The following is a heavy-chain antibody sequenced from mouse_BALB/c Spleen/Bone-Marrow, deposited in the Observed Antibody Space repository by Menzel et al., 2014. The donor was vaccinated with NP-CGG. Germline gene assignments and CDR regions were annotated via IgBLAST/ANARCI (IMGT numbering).Heavy chain of an antibody. V-gene: IGHV1S135*01. Sequence: EVQLVESGPELVKPGASVKVSCKASDYAFTRYNIYWAKQSHGKSLEWIGYIDPYSGGTNYNQKFKGKATLTVDKSSSTAYMHLNSLTSEDSAVYYCARELSRAMDYWGQGTSVTVSS. J-gene: IGHJ4*01. CDR3: ARELSRAMDY. D-gene: IGHD1-1*01. CDR1: DYAFTRYN. CDR2: IDPYSGGT.